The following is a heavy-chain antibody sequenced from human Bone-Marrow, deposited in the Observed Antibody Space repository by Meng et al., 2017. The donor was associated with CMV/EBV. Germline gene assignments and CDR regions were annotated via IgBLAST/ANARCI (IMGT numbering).Heavy chain of an antibody. CDR3: AKGRWLDD. CDR2: ISVTDGNT. Sequence: GESLKISCVASGFTFSTFSMSWVRQAPGKGLEWVSVISVTDGNTYYADPVKGLFTMSRDNSKNTLYLQMNSLRAEDTAVYYCAKGRWLDDWGQGTLVTVSS. D-gene: IGHD5-24*01. CDR1: GFTFSTFS. J-gene: IGHJ4*02. V-gene: IGHV3-23*01.